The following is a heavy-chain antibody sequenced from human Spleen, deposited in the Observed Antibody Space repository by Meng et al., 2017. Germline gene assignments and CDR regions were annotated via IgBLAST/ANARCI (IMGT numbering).Heavy chain of an antibody. CDR2: ISSSSSYI. CDR1: GFTFSSYN. J-gene: IGHJ4*02. Sequence: EVQLVESGGGLVKPGGSLRLSCAASGFTFSSYNMNWVRQAPGKGLEWVSSISSSSSYIYYADSLKGRFTISRDNAKNSLYLQMNSLRAEDTAVYFCARGTFGGVIATPLDYWGQGTLVTVSS. V-gene: IGHV3-21*01. D-gene: IGHD3-16*02. CDR3: ARGTFGGVIATPLDY.